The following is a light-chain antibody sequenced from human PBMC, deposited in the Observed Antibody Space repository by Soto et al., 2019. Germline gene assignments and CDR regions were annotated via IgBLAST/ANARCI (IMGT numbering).Light chain of an antibody. CDR1: QSVSSA. CDR2: GAS. Sequence: IVSTQPPATLSLSPGERYTHSCKGSQSVSSALAWYQQKPGQAPSLLIYGASNGSTGTPARFSGGGSGTDFTLNISRLEAEDVAVYYCKQRYHLPLTFGGGTKVDIK. CDR3: KQRYHLPLT. J-gene: IGKJ4*01. V-gene: IGKV3-11*01.